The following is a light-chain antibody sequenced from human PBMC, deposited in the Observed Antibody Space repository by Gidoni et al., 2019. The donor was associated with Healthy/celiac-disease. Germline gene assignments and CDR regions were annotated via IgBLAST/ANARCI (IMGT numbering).Light chain of an antibody. CDR1: SSDVGGYNY. J-gene: IGLJ1*01. V-gene: IGLV2-14*01. CDR2: DVS. Sequence: HSALTQPASVSGSPGQSITISCTGTSSDVGGYNYVSWYQQHPGKAPKLMIYDVSNRPSGVSNRFSGSKSGNTASLTISGLQAEDEADYYCSSYTSSSTLYVFGTGTKVTGL. CDR3: SSYTSSSTLYV.